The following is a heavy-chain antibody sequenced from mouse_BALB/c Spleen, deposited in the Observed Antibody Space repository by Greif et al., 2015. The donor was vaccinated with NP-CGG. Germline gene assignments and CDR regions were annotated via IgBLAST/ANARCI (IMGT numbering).Heavy chain of an antibody. Sequence: EVKLVESGGGLVQPGGSLKLSCAASGFDFSRYWMSWVRQAPGKGLEWIGEINPGSSTINYTPSLKDKFIISRDNAKNTLYLQMSKVRSEDTALYYCARTSLYYGAFAYWGQGTLVTVSA. D-gene: IGHD1-2*01. CDR1: GFDFSRYW. J-gene: IGHJ3*01. CDR3: ARTSLYYGAFAY. V-gene: IGHV4-1*02. CDR2: INPGSSTI.